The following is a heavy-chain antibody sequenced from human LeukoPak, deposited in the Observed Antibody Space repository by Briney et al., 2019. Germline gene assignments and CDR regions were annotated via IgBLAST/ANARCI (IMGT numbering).Heavy chain of an antibody. Sequence: ASVKVSCKASGYTFTDCYIHWVRQAPGQGLEWMGIINPSGGSTNYAQKFQGRVTMTRDTSTSTVYMELSSLRFEDTAVYYCAREPYYHASGSYNYMDVWGKGTTVTVSS. J-gene: IGHJ6*03. CDR2: INPSGGST. CDR1: GYTFTDCY. CDR3: AREPYYHASGSYNYMDV. D-gene: IGHD3-10*01. V-gene: IGHV1-46*01.